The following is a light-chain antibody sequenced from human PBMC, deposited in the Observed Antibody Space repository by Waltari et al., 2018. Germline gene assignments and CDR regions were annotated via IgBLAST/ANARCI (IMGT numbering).Light chain of an antibody. CDR2: KDS. V-gene: IGLV3-25*03. J-gene: IGLJ2*01. CDR3: QSVDSNGPV. CDR1: ALPKQY. Sequence: SYELTQPPSVSVSPGQTARITCSGDALPKQYVYWYQQKPGQAPVMVIYKDSERPSGIPGRFAGSSAGTTVTLTISGGQAEDEADYYCQSVDSNGPVVGGGTKVTVL.